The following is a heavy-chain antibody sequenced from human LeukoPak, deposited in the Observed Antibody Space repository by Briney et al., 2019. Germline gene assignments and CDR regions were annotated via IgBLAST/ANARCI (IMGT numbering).Heavy chain of an antibody. Sequence: GAPVKVSCKASGGTFSSYAISWVRQAPAQGLEWMGGIIPIFGTANYAQKFQGRVTITADESTSAAYMELSSLRSEDTAVYYWARDQVGATNAFDIWGQGTMVTVSS. CDR2: IIPIFGTA. J-gene: IGHJ3*02. V-gene: IGHV1-69*13. D-gene: IGHD1-26*01. CDR1: GGTFSSYA. CDR3: ARDQVGATNAFDI.